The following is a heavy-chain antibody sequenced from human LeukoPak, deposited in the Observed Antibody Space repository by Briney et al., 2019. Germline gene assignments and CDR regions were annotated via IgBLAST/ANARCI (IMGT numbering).Heavy chain of an antibody. J-gene: IGHJ4*02. D-gene: IGHD3-10*01. CDR3: ARGRRSGSYSDFDY. CDR1: GFTFSSYG. CDR2: IRYDGSNK. Sequence: GGSLRLSCAASGFTFSSYGMHWVRQAPGKGLEWVAFIRYDGSNKYYADSVKGRFTISRDNSKNTLYLQMNSLRAEDTAVYYCARGRRSGSYSDFDYWGQGTLVTVSS. V-gene: IGHV3-30*02.